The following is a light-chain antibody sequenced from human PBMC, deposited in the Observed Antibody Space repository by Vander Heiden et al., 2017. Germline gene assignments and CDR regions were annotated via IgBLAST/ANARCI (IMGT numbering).Light chain of an antibody. V-gene: IGLV7-43*01. CDR1: TGVVTSAYY. Sequence: QTVVTQEPSLTVSPGATVTLTCASSTGVVTSAYYPNWFQQKPGQAPRALIYSTGNTHSWTPARFSGTLLGGKAALTLSGVQPEDEAEYYCLLYFGGEAVFGGGTKLTV. CDR2: STG. CDR3: LLYFGGEAV. J-gene: IGLJ2*01.